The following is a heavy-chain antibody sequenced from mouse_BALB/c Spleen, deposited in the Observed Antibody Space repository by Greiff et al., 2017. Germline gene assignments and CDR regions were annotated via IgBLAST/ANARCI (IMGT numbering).Heavy chain of an antibody. J-gene: IGHJ3*01. D-gene: IGHD2-3*01. CDR2: INSNGGST. Sequence: EVMLVESGGGLVQPGGSLKLSCAASGFTFSSYGMSWVRQTPDKRLELVATINSNGGSTYYPDSVKGRFTISRDNAKNTLYLQMSSLKSEDTAMYYCARDYETWFAYWGQGTLVTVSA. CDR3: ARDYETWFAY. CDR1: GFTFSSYG. V-gene: IGHV5-6-3*01.